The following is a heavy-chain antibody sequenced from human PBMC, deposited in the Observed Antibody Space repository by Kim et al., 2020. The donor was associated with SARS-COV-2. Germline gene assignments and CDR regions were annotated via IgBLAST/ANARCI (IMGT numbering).Heavy chain of an antibody. V-gene: IGHV3-15*01. CDR3: TTDPTNWVERDAFDI. CDR1: GFTFSNAW. Sequence: GGSLRLSCAASGFTFSNAWMSWVRQAPGKGLEWVGRIKSKTDGGTTDYAAPVKGRFTISRDDSKNTLYLQMNSLKTEDTAVYYCTTDPTNWVERDAFDIWGQGTMVTVSS. J-gene: IGHJ3*02. D-gene: IGHD7-27*01. CDR2: IKSKTDGGTT.